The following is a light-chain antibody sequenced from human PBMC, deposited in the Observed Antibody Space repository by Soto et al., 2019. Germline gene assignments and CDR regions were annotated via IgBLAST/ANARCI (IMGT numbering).Light chain of an antibody. CDR3: QQYNSYSGM. Sequence: DIQMTQSPSTLSASVAARVTGTCLASKTIGSWLAWYQQKPGRAPKLLIVDASSLESGVPSRCSGNGSGTEFTLTISGLQPDDFASYYCQQYNSYSGMFGQGTKVDIK. V-gene: IGKV1-5*01. J-gene: IGKJ1*01. CDR1: KTIGSW. CDR2: DAS.